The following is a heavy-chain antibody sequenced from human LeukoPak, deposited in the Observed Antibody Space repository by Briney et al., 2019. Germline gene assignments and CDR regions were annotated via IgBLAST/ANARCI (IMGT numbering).Heavy chain of an antibody. CDR3: ARGPRFGELLWHWFDP. Sequence: PSETLSLTCTVSGYSISSGHYWGWIRQPPGKGLEWIGSMYHSGSTYYNPPLKSRVTISEDTSKNQFSLKLRSVTAGDTAVYYCARGPRFGELLWHWFDPWGQGTLVTVSS. D-gene: IGHD3-10*01. CDR2: MYHSGST. J-gene: IGHJ5*02. CDR1: GYSISSGHY. V-gene: IGHV4-38-2*02.